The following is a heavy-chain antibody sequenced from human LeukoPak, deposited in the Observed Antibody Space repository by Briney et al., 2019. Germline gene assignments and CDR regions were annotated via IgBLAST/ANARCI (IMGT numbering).Heavy chain of an antibody. J-gene: IGHJ4*02. D-gene: IGHD1-26*01. Sequence: GASVQVSCKVSGNTLTELSMHWVRQAPGKGLEWMGGFDPENGETIHAQRFQGRVIMTEDTFTDTAYMELRSLMSEDTAVYYCAADSSSVTFYEFDYWGQGTLVTVSP. V-gene: IGHV1-24*01. CDR1: GNTLTELS. CDR3: AADSSSVTFYEFDY. CDR2: FDPENGET.